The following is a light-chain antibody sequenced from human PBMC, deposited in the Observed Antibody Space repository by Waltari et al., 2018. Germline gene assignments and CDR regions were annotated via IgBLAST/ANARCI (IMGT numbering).Light chain of an antibody. CDR2: GFT. V-gene: IGLV2-8*01. J-gene: IGLJ2*01. CDR3: SSYVGSNNFVG. Sequence: QSALTQPPSASGSPGQSVTISCTGTSSDIGSSNYVSWYQRHPDRAPKLIIFGFTKRPSGVPDRFSGSKSGNTASLTVFGLQAEDEADYYCSSYVGSNNFVGFGGGTKLTVL. CDR1: SSDIGSSNY.